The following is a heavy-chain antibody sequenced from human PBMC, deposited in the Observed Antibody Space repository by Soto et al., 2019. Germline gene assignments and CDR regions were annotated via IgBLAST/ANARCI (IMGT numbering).Heavy chain of an antibody. CDR1: GGSISSSSYY. J-gene: IGHJ3*02. D-gene: IGHD4-4*01. CDR3: ARLQDHVAAFDI. V-gene: IGHV4-39*01. Sequence: SETLSLSCTVSGGSISSSSYYWGWIRQPPGKGLEWIGSIYHSGSTYYNPSLKSRVTISVDTSKNQFSLKLSSVTAADTAVYYCARLQDHVAAFDIWGQGTMVTVSS. CDR2: IYHSGST.